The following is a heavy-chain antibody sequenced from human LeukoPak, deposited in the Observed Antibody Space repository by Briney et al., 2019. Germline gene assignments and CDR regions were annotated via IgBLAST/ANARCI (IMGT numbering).Heavy chain of an antibody. V-gene: IGHV4-34*01. Sequence: PSATLYLTCAVSGGTFSGYYWRWIRQPPGKGLEWIGEFNHSGSNKYNPSLKSRVTISVDTSKNQFSLKLSSVTAANTVVYYCARGGHGSTRVEDAFDIWGQGTMVTVSS. J-gene: IGHJ3*02. D-gene: IGHD2-2*01. CDR1: GGTFSGYY. CDR3: ARGGHGSTRVEDAFDI. CDR2: FNHSGSN.